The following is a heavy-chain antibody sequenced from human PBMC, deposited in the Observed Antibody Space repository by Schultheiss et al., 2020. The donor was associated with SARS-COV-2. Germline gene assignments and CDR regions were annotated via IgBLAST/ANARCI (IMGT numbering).Heavy chain of an antibody. Sequence: GSLRLSCIVSGGSISSYYLNWIRQSAGKGLEWIGRMYTSGNTNYNPSLKSRVTMSVDLSNNQFSLKLSSVTAADTAVYYCARDQLYNWNYDGYWGQGTLVTVSS. D-gene: IGHD1-7*01. CDR3: ARDQLYNWNYDGY. CDR1: GGSISSYY. V-gene: IGHV4-4*07. CDR2: MYTSGNT. J-gene: IGHJ4*02.